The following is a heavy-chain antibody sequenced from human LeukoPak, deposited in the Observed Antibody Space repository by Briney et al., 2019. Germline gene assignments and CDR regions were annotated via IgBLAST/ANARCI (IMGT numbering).Heavy chain of an antibody. CDR3: ARDGPADDGYYLDY. CDR2: INPNSGGT. CDR1: GGTFSSYA. J-gene: IGHJ4*02. D-gene: IGHD3-22*01. Sequence: GASVKVSCKASGGTFSSYAISWVRQAPGQGLEWMGWINPNSGGTNYAQKFQGWVTMTRDTSISTAYMELSRLRSDDTAVYYCARDGPADDGYYLDYWGQGTLVTVSS. V-gene: IGHV1-2*04.